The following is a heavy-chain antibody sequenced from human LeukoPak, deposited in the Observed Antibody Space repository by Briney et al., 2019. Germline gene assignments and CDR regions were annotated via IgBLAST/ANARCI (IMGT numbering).Heavy chain of an antibody. V-gene: IGHV4-30-2*01. CDR2: IYHSGST. CDR3: ASRTYYFDY. CDR1: GGSISSGGYY. J-gene: IGHJ4*02. Sequence: SETLSLTCTVSGGSISSGGYYWSWIRQPPGKGLEWIGYIYHSGSTYYNPSLKSRVTISVDRSKNQFSLKLSSVTTADTAVYYCASRTYYFDYWGQGTLVTVSS.